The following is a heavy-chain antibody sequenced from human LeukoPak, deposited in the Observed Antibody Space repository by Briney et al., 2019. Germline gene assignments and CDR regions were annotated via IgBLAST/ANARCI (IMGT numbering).Heavy chain of an antibody. J-gene: IGHJ4*02. CDR2: TYYRSKWY. CDR3: ARGRWLQEGEYYFDY. V-gene: IGHV6-1*01. Sequence: SQTLSLTCAISGDSVSSKSAAWHWIRQSPSRGLEWLGRTYYRSKWYDYAVSVKSRITINPDTSKNQFSLQLNSVTPEDTAVYYCARGRWLQEGEYYFDYWGQGTLVTVSS. D-gene: IGHD5-24*01. CDR1: GDSVSSKSAA.